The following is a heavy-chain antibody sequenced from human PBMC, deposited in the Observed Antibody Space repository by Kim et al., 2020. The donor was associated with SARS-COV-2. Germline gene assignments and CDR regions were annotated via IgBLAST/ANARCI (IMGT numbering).Heavy chain of an antibody. CDR1: GGSISSSSYY. V-gene: IGHV4-39*01. D-gene: IGHD3-10*01. CDR2: IFYSGST. J-gene: IGHJ5*02. CDR3: ARHPMVRGGRVSNWFDP. Sequence: SETMSLTCSVSGGSISSSSYYWGWIRQPPGKGLEWIGSIFYSGSTYYNPSLKSRVTISVDTSKNQFSLKLSSVTAADTALYYCARHPMVRGGRVSNWFDPWGQGTLVTVSS.